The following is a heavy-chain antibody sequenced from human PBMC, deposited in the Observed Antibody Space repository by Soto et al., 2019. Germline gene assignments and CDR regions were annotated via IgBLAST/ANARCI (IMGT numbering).Heavy chain of an antibody. CDR1: GFTFSSYE. CDR2: ISSSGSTI. Sequence: LRLSCAASGFTFSSYEMNWVRQAPGKGLEWVSYISSSGSTIYYADSVKGRFTISRDNAKNSLYLQMNSLRAEDTAVYYCARAYCGGDCYDDYWGQGTLVTVSS. D-gene: IGHD2-21*02. CDR3: ARAYCGGDCYDDY. J-gene: IGHJ4*02. V-gene: IGHV3-48*03.